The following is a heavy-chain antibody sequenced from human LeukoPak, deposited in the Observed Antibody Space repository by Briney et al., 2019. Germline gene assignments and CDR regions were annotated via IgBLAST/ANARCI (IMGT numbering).Heavy chain of an antibody. V-gene: IGHV3-20*04. CDR2: INWNGGST. CDR3: ARDQMTIFGGMNDAFDI. Sequence: GGSLRLSCAASGFTFDDYGMSWVRQAPGKGLEWVSGINWNGGSTGYADSVKGRFIISRDNAKNSLYLQMNSLRAEDTAVYYCARDQMTIFGGMNDAFDIWGQGTMVTVSS. J-gene: IGHJ3*02. D-gene: IGHD3-3*01. CDR1: GFTFDDYG.